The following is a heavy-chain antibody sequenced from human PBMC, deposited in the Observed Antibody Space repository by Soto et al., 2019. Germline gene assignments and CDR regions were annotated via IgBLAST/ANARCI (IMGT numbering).Heavy chain of an antibody. J-gene: IGHJ6*02. CDR2: IMPMFGVT. D-gene: IGHD2-2*01. CDR3: AGEGVTSSMSLPWMGYHYYGLDV. V-gene: IGHV1-69*12. CDR1: GGTFNSHT. Sequence: QVQLVQSGAEVKKPGSSVKVSCRASGGTFNSHTISWVRQAPGQGLEWMGGIMPMFGVTNYARKFQGRLTMTENESTTTAYMEVSSPTSDDTAVYYCAGEGVTSSMSLPWMGYHYYGLDVWGQGTTVIVSS.